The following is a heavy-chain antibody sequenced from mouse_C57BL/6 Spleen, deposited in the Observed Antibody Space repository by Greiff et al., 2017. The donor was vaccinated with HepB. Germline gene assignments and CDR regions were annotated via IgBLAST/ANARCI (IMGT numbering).Heavy chain of an antibody. J-gene: IGHJ2*01. D-gene: IGHD1-1*01. CDR3: TRGTTVVDDYFDY. CDR2: IYPGNSDT. CDR1: GYTFTSYW. Sequence: EVQLVESGTVLARPGASVKMSCKTSGYTFTSYWMHWVKQRPGQGLEWIGAIYPGNSDTSYNQKFKGKAKLTAVTSASTAYMELSSLTNEDSAVYYCTRGTTVVDDYFDYWGQGTTLTVSS. V-gene: IGHV1-5*01.